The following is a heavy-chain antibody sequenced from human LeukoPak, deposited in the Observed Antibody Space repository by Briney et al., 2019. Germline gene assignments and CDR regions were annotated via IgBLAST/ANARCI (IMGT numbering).Heavy chain of an antibody. V-gene: IGHV1-18*01. CDR3: AREAQLAYGDFDPYYYYYGMDV. CDR1: GYTFTSYG. CDR2: ISAYDGNT. D-gene: IGHD4-17*01. J-gene: IGHJ6*02. Sequence: ASVKVSCKASGYTFTSYGISWVRQAPGQGLEWMGWISAYDGNTNYAQKLQGRVTMTTDTSTSTAYMELRSLRSDDTAVYYCAREAQLAYGDFDPYYYYYGMDVWGQGTTVTVSS.